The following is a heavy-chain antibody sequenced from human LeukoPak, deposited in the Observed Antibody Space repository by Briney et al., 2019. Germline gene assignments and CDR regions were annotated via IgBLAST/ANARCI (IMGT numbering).Heavy chain of an antibody. CDR1: GFTFSSYW. J-gene: IGHJ4*02. CDR3: ARDSPPYYDFWSGYYDY. V-gene: IGHV3-66*02. CDR2: IYSGGST. D-gene: IGHD3-3*01. Sequence: GGSLRLSCAASGFTFSSYWMSWVRQAPGKGLEWVSVIYSGGSTYYADSVKGRFTISRDNSKNTLYLQMNSLRAEDTAVYYCARDSPPYYDFWSGYYDYWGQGTLGTVSS.